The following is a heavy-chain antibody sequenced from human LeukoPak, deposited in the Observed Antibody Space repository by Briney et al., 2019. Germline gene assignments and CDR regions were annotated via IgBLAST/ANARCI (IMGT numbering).Heavy chain of an antibody. CDR2: IYYSGST. J-gene: IGHJ4*02. Sequence: SETLSLTCTVSGGSISSSSYYWGWIRQPPGKGLEWIGSIYYSGSTYYNPSLKSRVTISVDTSKNQFSLKLSSVTAADTAVYYCARARGPHYGSGRIDYWGQGTLVVVSS. V-gene: IGHV4-39*07. D-gene: IGHD3-10*01. CDR3: ARARGPHYGSGRIDY. CDR1: GGSISSSSYY.